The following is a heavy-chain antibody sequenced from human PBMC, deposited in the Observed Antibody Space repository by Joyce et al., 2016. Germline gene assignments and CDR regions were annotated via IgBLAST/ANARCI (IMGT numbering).Heavy chain of an antibody. V-gene: IGHV4-4*02. CDR2: IYLGGST. D-gene: IGHD5-12*01. CDR3: ARNGAYSQDS. CDR1: GGSISSAHW. Sequence: QVQLQESGPGLVKPSGTPSLTCAVSGGSISSAHWWSWVRQPPGKGLEWIGEIYLGGSTTYNPSLMSRVTISVDKSKNQLSLKMNSVTAADTAVYYCARNGAYSQDSWGQGTLVTVSS. J-gene: IGHJ5*01.